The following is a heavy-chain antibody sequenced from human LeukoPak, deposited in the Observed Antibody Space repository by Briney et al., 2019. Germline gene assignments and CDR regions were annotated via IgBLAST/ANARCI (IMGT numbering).Heavy chain of an antibody. CDR2: IYYSGST. CDR3: ARREQGSGSYYKWFDP. CDR1: GGSISSSSYY. V-gene: IGHV4-39*01. J-gene: IGHJ5*02. D-gene: IGHD3-10*01. Sequence: SETLSLTCTVSGGSISSSSYYWGWIRQPPGEGLEWIGSIYYSGSTYYNPSLKSRVTISVDTSKNQFSLKLSSVTAADTAVYYCARREQGSGSYYKWFDPWGQGTLVTVSS.